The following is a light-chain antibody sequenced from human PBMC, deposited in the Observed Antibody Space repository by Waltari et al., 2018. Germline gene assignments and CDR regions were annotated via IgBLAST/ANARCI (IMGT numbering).Light chain of an antibody. V-gene: IGKV3-11*01. J-gene: IGKJ3*01. CDR1: QTVGTH. CDR3: QHRDNWLFT. CDR2: NAS. Sequence: EIVLTQSPVTLSLSPGERATLSCRASQTVGTHLAWYQHKPGQAPRLLIYNASLRASGIPARLSGSGSGTDFTLTISHLEPEDFAFYYCQHRDNWLFTFGPGTKVEVK.